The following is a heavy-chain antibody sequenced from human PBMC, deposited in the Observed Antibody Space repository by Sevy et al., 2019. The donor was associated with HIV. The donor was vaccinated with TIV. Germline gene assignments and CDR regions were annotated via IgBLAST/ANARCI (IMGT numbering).Heavy chain of an antibody. Sequence: GGSLRLSCAASGFSLNSYWMSWVRQAPGKGLEWVANIKQDGSVKYYVDSVKGRFTISRDNARNLLYLQMNSLRAEDSALYYCVRAIASDGSFWGQGTLVTVSS. CDR3: VRAIASDGSF. V-gene: IGHV3-7*01. D-gene: IGHD6-13*01. J-gene: IGHJ4*02. CDR1: GFSLNSYW. CDR2: IKQDGSVK.